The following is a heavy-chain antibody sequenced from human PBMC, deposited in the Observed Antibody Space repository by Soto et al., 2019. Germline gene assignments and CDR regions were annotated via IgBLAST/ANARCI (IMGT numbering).Heavy chain of an antibody. V-gene: IGHV3-15*01. CDR3: TTVRITMVRGTRRSYYYYGMDV. CDR2: IKSKTDGGTT. Sequence: PGGSLRLSCAASGFTFSNAWMSWVRQAPGKGLEWVGRIKSKTDGGTTDYAAPVKGRFTISRDDSKNTLYLQMNSLKTEDTAVYYCTTVRITMVRGTRRSYYYYGMDVWGQGTTVTVSS. J-gene: IGHJ6*02. CDR1: GFTFSNAW. D-gene: IGHD3-10*01.